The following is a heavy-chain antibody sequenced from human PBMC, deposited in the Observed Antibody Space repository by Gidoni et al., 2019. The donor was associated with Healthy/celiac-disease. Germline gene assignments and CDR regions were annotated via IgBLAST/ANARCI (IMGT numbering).Heavy chain of an antibody. CDR2: ISYDGSNK. J-gene: IGHJ4*02. CDR1: GFTFSSYA. Sequence: QVQLVESGGGVVQPGRSLRLSCAASGFTFSSYAMHWVRQAPGKGLEWVAVISYDGSNKYYADSVKGRFTISRDNSKNTLYLQMNSLRAEDTAVYYCARDPDSSSIDYWGQGTLVTVSS. CDR3: ARDPDSSSIDY. D-gene: IGHD6-6*01. V-gene: IGHV3-30-3*01.